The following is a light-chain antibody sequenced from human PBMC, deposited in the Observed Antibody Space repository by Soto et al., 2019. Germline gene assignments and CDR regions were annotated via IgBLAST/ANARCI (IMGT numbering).Light chain of an antibody. CDR2: NEN. V-gene: IGLV1-44*01. CDR3: AAWDGSLNGVV. Sequence: QSVLTQPPSASETPGQRGIISCSGGSSNIGRNTVNWYQQVPGTAPKLLIYNENQRPSGVPDRFSGSKSGTSASLAISGLQSEDEAGYYCAAWDGSLNGVVFGGGTKLTVL. CDR1: SSNIGRNT. J-gene: IGLJ3*02.